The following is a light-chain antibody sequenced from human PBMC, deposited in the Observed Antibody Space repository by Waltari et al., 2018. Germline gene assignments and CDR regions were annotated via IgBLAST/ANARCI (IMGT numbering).Light chain of an antibody. J-gene: IGLJ2*01. CDR1: SSAVGGYNY. CDR3: TSFTSSSTIL. Sequence: QSALTQPASVSGSPGQSTTISCTGSSSAVGGYNYVSCYQQHPGKAPRLMISDVNKRPSGVSNRFSGSKSDNTASLTISGLQAEDEAHYYCTSFTSSSTILFGGGTKLTVL. V-gene: IGLV2-14*01. CDR2: DVN.